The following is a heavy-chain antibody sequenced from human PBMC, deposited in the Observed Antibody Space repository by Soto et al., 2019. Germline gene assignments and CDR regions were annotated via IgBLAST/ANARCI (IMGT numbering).Heavy chain of an antibody. D-gene: IGHD5-12*01. CDR1: GGTFSSYA. V-gene: IGHV1-69*01. CDR3: AIVEMATTAYYYDGMDV. CDR2: IIPIFGTA. Sequence: QVQLVQSGAEVKKPGSSVKVSCKASGGTFSSYAISWVRQAPGQGLEWMGGIIPIFGTANYAQKFQGRVTITADESTSTAYMELSSLRSEDTAVYYCAIVEMATTAYYYDGMDVWGQGNTVTVSS. J-gene: IGHJ6*02.